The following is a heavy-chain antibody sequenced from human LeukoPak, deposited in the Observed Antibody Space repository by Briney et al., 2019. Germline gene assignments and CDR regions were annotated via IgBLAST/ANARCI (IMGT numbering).Heavy chain of an antibody. CDR3: ARVGAATTRDY. D-gene: IGHD1-26*01. V-gene: IGHV3-74*01. CDR1: GFIFSTYW. Sequence: GGSLRLSCAVSGFIFSTYWMHWVRQTPGKGLVWVSRISNDGSSTSYADSVKGRFTVSRDNAKNTLYLQMNNLRAEDTAVYYCARVGAATTRDYWGQGTLVTVSS. J-gene: IGHJ4*02. CDR2: ISNDGSST.